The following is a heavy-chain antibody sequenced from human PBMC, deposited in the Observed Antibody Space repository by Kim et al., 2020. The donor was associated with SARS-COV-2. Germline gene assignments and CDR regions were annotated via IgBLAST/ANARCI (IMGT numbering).Heavy chain of an antibody. Sequence: SETLSLTCTVSGGSISSYFWSWIRQPPGKGLEWIGYIYNSRSTNYNPSLKSRVTISVDTSKNQFSLKLSSVTAADTAVYYCARHGDSGTYWIDYWGQGTL. CDR1: GGSISSYF. D-gene: IGHD5-12*01. CDR3: ARHGDSGTYWIDY. CDR2: IYNSRST. V-gene: IGHV4-59*08. J-gene: IGHJ4*02.